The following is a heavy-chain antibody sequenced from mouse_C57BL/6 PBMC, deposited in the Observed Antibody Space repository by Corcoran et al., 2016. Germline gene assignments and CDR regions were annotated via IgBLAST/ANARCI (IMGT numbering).Heavy chain of an antibody. J-gene: IGHJ4*01. V-gene: IGHV1-26*01. CDR2: INPNNGGT. CDR1: GYTFTDYY. Sequence: EVQLQQSGPELVKPGASVKISCKASGYTFTDYYMNWVKQSHGKSLEWIGDINPNNGGTSYNQKFKGKATLTVDKSSSTAYMELNSLTSEDSAVYYCARRSFYAMDYWGQGTSVTVSS. CDR3: ARRSFYAMDY.